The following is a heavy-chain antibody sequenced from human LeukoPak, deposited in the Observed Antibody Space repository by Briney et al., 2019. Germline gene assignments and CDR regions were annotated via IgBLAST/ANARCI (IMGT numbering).Heavy chain of an antibody. Sequence: GGSLRLSCAASGFTFSSYDMSWVRQAPGKGPEWVSGISGSGGTTYYADSVKGRFTISRDNAKNSLYLQMNSLRAEDTAVYYCARDHRGSGSRYYYYYMDVWGKGTTVTISS. V-gene: IGHV3-23*01. CDR3: ARDHRGSGSRYYYYYMDV. CDR2: ISGSGGTT. J-gene: IGHJ6*03. CDR1: GFTFSSYD. D-gene: IGHD3-10*01.